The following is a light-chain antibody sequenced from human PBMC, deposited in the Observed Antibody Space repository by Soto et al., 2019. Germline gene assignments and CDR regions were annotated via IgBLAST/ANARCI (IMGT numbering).Light chain of an antibody. J-gene: IGKJ4*01. V-gene: IGKV3-20*01. Sequence: IVLTQSPGTLSLYPGERATLSCRASQSVSSSYLAWYQQKPGQAPRLLIYGASSRASGIPDRFSGSGSGTDFTLTISRVEPEDFAVYYCQQFRSSPLTFGGGTIVDNK. CDR2: GAS. CDR1: QSVSSSY. CDR3: QQFRSSPLT.